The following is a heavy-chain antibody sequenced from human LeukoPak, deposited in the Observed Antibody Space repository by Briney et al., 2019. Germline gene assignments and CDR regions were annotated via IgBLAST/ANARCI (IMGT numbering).Heavy chain of an antibody. CDR1: GFTFSSYG. CDR2: ISGSGGST. Sequence: GGSLRLSCAASGFTFSSYGMSWVRQAPGKGLEWVSAISGSGGSTYYADSVKGRFTISRDNSKNTLYLQMNSLRAEDTAVYYCAKEDIYCSSTSCYEAEYFQHWGQGTLVTVSS. D-gene: IGHD2-2*01. V-gene: IGHV3-23*01. CDR3: AKEDIYCSSTSCYEAEYFQH. J-gene: IGHJ1*01.